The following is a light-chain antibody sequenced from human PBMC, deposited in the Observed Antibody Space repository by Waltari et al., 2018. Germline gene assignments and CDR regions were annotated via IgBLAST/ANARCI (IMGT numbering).Light chain of an antibody. CDR3: QTWGTGTWV. J-gene: IGLJ3*02. CDR2: INSDGSH. CDR1: SGHSSYA. Sequence: QLVVTQSPSASASLGASVKFTCTLTSGHSSYAIAWHQQQPEKGPRYLTKINSDGSHKKGDGIPDRFSGSSSGAERYLTIASRQSEDEADYYCQTWGTGTWVFGGGTKLTVL. V-gene: IGLV4-69*01.